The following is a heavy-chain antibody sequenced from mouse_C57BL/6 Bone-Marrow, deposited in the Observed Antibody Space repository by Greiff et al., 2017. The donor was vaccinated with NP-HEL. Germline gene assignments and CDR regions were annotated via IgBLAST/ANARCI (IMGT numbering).Heavy chain of an antibody. CDR2: ISYDGSN. Sequence: EVQLQESGPGLVKPSQSLSLTCSVTGYSFTSGYYWNWIRQFPGNQLEWMGYISYDGSNNYNPSLKNRISITRDTSKNQFFLKLNSVTTEDTATYYCARDGVPLYYYGSSLDYWGQGTTLTVSS. CDR3: ARDGVPLYYYGSSLDY. D-gene: IGHD1-1*01. CDR1: GYSFTSGYY. V-gene: IGHV3-6*01. J-gene: IGHJ2*01.